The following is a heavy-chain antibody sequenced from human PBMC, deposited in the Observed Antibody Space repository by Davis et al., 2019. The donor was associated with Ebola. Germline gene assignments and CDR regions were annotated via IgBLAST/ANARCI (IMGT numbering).Heavy chain of an antibody. V-gene: IGHV4-34*01. CDR2: INHSGST. CDR3: ARGIPLTGYYNVNFDY. D-gene: IGHD3-9*01. J-gene: IGHJ4*02. Sequence: MPSETLSLTCAVYGGSFSGYSWSWIRQPPGKGLEWIGEINHSGSTNYNPSLKSRVTISADTSKNQFSLKLSSVTAADTAVYYCARGIPLTGYYNVNFDYWGQGTLVTVSS. CDR1: GGSFSGYS.